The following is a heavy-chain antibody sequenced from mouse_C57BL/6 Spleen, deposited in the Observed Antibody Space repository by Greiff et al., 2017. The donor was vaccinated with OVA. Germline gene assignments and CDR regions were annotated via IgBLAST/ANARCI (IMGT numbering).Heavy chain of an antibody. CDR1: GYTFTDYY. CDR2: INPNNGGT. V-gene: IGHV1-26*01. J-gene: IGHJ2*01. D-gene: IGHD1-1*01. Sequence: VQLQQSGPELVKPGASVKISCKASGYTFTDYYMNWVKQSHGKSLEWIGDINPNNGGTSYNQKFKGKATLTVDKSSSTAYMELRSLTSEDSAVYYCARSGATVVENYWGQGTTLTVSS. CDR3: ARSGATVVENY.